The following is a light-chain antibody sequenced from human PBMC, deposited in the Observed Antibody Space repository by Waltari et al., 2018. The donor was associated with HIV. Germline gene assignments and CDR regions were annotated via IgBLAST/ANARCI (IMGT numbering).Light chain of an antibody. V-gene: IGKV2-28*01. Sequence: DIVMTQSPLSLSATPGEPASIFCSSSHSLLKSNGYNHLDWYLQKPGQSPQLLIYLGSNRASGVPDRFSGSGSGTDFTLKISRVEAEDVGVYYCMQALQTPITFGQGTRLEIK. CDR3: MQALQTPIT. CDR1: HSLLKSNGYNH. J-gene: IGKJ5*01. CDR2: LGS.